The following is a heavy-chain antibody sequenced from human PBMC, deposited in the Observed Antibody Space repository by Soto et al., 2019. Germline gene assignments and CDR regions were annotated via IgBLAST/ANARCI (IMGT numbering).Heavy chain of an antibody. J-gene: IGHJ4*02. D-gene: IGHD1-26*01. V-gene: IGHV3-74*01. Sequence: HPGGSLRLSCAASGLTFRSYWMNWVRQAPGKGLVWVSLINPDGSTTTYADSVKGRFTISRDNAKNTVYLQMTSLRVEDTAVYYCARDLRGSPDYWGQGTLVPVSS. CDR2: INPDGSTT. CDR1: GLTFRSYW. CDR3: ARDLRGSPDY.